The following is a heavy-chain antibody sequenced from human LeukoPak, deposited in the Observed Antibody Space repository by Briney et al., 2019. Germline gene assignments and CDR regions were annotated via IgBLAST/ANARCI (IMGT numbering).Heavy chain of an antibody. D-gene: IGHD5-18*01. V-gene: IGHV3-9*01. Sequence: GRSLRLSRADSGFPFDDYAMHWVRQAPGKGLEWVSGISWNSGSIGYADSVKGRFTISRDNAKNSLYLQMNSLRAEDTALYYCAKAHSYGHPTPDYWGQGTLVTVSS. CDR3: AKAHSYGHPTPDY. CDR1: GFPFDDYA. CDR2: ISWNSGSI. J-gene: IGHJ4*02.